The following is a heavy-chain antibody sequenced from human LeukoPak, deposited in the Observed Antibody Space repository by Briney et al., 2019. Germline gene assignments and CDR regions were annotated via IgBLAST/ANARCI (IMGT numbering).Heavy chain of an antibody. D-gene: IGHD3-10*01. V-gene: IGHV4-39*01. J-gene: IGHJ4*02. CDR3: ARLSYGSGSHYNFYFDF. Sequence: PSETLSLTCSVSGGAISSSPYFWVWIRQPPGKGLEWIGSISYTGSTYYKPSLNSRATISEDTSKNQFSLNLSSVTAADMAVYYCARLSYGSGSHYNFYFDFWGQGTLVTVSA. CDR2: ISYTGST. CDR1: GGAISSSPYF.